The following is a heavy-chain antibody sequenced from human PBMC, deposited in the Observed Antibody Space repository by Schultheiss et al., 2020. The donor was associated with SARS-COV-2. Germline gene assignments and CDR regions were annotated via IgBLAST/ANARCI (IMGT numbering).Heavy chain of an antibody. J-gene: IGHJ2*01. V-gene: IGHV4-39*07. CDR1: GGSISSSSYY. Sequence: SQTLSLTCTVSGGSISSSSYYWGWIRQPPGKGLEWIGRIYTSGSTYYNPSLKSRVTISVDTSKNQFSLKLSSVTAADTAVYYCARKNDYGNPGWYFDLWGRGTLVTVSS. CDR2: IYTSGST. CDR3: ARKNDYGNPGWYFDL. D-gene: IGHD4-11*01.